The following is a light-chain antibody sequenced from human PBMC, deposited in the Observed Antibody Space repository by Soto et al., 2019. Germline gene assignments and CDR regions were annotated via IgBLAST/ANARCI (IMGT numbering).Light chain of an antibody. CDR3: QQLDSYPLT. CDR1: QGISSH. Sequence: IQLTQSPSSLSASVGDRVTITCRASQGISSHIAWYQQKPGKAPKLLIYAASTLQSGVTSRFSGSGSGTDCALTISSLQPEDFATYFCQQLDSYPLTFGPGTKVEIK. J-gene: IGKJ3*01. V-gene: IGKV1-9*01. CDR2: AAS.